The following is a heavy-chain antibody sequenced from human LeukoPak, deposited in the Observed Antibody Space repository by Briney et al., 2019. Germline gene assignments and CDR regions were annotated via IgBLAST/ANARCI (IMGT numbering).Heavy chain of an antibody. V-gene: IGHV3-7*01. J-gene: IGHJ4*02. CDR1: GFTFSSYW. Sequence: GGSLRLSCAASGFTFSSYWMTWVRQAPGKGLEWVANIKYDGSEEDYTDSVKGRFTISRDNAKNSLYLQMDSLRAEDTAVYYCARDIEAAGLFLDYWGQGTLVTVSS. D-gene: IGHD6-13*01. CDR2: IKYDGSEE. CDR3: ARDIEAAGLFLDY.